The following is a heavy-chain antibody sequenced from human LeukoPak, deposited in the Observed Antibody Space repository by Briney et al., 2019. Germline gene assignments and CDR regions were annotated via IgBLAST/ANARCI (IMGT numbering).Heavy chain of an antibody. CDR1: GLTFSNYW. CDR2: IKQDGSET. V-gene: IGHV3-7*03. J-gene: IGHJ1*01. D-gene: IGHD2-21*01. CDR3: AGGNGWLIEH. Sequence: GGSLRLSCAGSGLTFSNYWLNWVRQAPGKGLEWVTNIKQDGSETYSVNSVKGRFTTSRDNAKNSLFLQMNSLRVDDTAVYYCAGGNGWLIEHWGQGTLVTVSS.